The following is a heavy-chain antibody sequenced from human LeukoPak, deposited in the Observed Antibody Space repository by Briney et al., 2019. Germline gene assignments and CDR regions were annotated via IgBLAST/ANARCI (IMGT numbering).Heavy chain of an antibody. J-gene: IGHJ4*02. Sequence: VASVKVSCKASGYTFTSYAMHWVRQAPGQRPEWMGWISVGNGYTQYSQRFQDRVTITRDTSATTAYMELSSLRSEDTAVYYCARDVTAWSLDSWGQGTLVTVSS. CDR1: GYTFTSYA. D-gene: IGHD2-21*02. CDR2: ISVGNGYT. CDR3: ARDVTAWSLDS. V-gene: IGHV1-3*01.